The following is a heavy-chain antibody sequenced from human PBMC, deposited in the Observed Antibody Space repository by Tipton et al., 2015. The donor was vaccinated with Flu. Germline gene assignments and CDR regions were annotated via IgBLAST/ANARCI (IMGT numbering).Heavy chain of an antibody. D-gene: IGHD3-3*01. J-gene: IGHJ4*02. CDR1: SGSISSYY. V-gene: IGHV4-59*01. Sequence: TLSLTCTVSSGSISSYYWSWIRQPPGKGLEWIGYIYYSGSTNYNPSLKSRVTISVDTSKNQFSLKLSSVTAGDTAVYYCARGGVFGVVNSFDYWGQGTLVTASS. CDR2: IYYSGST. CDR3: ARGGVFGVVNSFDY.